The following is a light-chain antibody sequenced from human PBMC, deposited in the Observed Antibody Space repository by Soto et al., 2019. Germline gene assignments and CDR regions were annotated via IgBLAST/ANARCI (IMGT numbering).Light chain of an antibody. CDR3: QQYGSSPPIT. Sequence: EIVLTQSPGTLSLSPGERATLSCRASQSVSSSYLAWYQQKPGQAPRVLIYGASSRATGIPDRFNGSGSGTDFTLTISRLEPEDFAVYYCQQYGSSPPITFGQGTRLEIK. CDR1: QSVSSSY. J-gene: IGKJ5*01. V-gene: IGKV3-20*01. CDR2: GAS.